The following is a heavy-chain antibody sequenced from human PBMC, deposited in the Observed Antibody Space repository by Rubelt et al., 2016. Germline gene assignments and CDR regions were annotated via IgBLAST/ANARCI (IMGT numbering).Heavy chain of an antibody. CDR3: ARSDIVATITDY. D-gene: IGHD5-12*01. J-gene: IGHJ4*02. Sequence: EVQLVESGGGLVQPGGSLRLSCAASGFTFSSYEMNWVRKAPGKGLEWVSYISSSGSTIYYADSVKGRFTISRDNAKNSLYLQMNGLRAEDTAVYYCARSDIVATITDYWGQGTLVTVSS. CDR2: ISSSGSTI. V-gene: IGHV3-48*03. CDR1: GFTFSSYE.